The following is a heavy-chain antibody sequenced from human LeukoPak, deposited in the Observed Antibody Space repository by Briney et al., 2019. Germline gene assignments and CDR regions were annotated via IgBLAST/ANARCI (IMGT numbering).Heavy chain of an antibody. CDR1: GFTFSSYS. Sequence: GGSLRLSCAASGFTFSSYSMNWVRQAPGKGLEWVSYISSSGSTIYYADSVKGRFTISRDNAKNSLYLQMNSLRAEDTAVYHCAELGITMIGGVWGKGTTVTISS. D-gene: IGHD3-10*02. CDR2: ISSSGSTI. CDR3: AELGITMIGGV. V-gene: IGHV3-48*04. J-gene: IGHJ6*04.